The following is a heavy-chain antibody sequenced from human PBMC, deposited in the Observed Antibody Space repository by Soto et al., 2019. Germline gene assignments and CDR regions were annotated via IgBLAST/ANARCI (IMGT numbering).Heavy chain of an antibody. CDR1: GGSFSNGFYY. D-gene: IGHD3-22*01. CDR2: ISYSGTT. V-gene: IGHV4-31*03. Sequence: QVQLQESDPGLVKPSQTLSLTCSVSGGSFSNGFYYWSWIRQHPGKGLEWIGYISYSGTTYYNPSLKSRVSISVDTSKNKFSLKLSSVTAADTAVYYCARRYYDSTAGFDPWGQGTLVTVSS. J-gene: IGHJ5*02. CDR3: ARRYYDSTAGFDP.